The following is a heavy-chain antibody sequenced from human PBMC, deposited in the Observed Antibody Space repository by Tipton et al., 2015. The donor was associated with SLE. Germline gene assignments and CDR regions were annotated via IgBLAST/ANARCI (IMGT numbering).Heavy chain of an antibody. Sequence: LRLSCAVYGGSFSGYYWSWIRQPPGKGLEWIGEINPSGNTNYNPSLKSRVTISVDTSKNQFSLKLNSVTAADTAVYYCARGPYYFDYWGQGTLVTVSS. CDR3: ARGPYYFDY. CDR1: GGSFSGYY. V-gene: IGHV4-34*01. J-gene: IGHJ4*02. CDR2: INPSGNT.